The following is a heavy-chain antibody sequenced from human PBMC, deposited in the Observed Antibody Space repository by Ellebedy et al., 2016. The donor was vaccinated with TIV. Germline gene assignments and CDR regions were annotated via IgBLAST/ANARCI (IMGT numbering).Heavy chain of an antibody. CDR2: INPRGGTT. CDR1: GYTFTNYY. D-gene: IGHD3-22*01. CDR3: ARARYYDSSGYFDY. Sequence: ASVKVSCKASGYTFTNYYIHWVRQAPEQGLEWMGVINPRGGTTSYAQKFQGRVTMTRDTSTSTVYMELSSLRSEDTALYHCARARYYDSSGYFDYWGQGTLVTVSS. V-gene: IGHV1-46*01. J-gene: IGHJ4*02.